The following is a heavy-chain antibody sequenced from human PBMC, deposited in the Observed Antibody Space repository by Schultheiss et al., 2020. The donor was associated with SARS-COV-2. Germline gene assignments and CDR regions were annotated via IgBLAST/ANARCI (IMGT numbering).Heavy chain of an antibody. Sequence: SLKEDGYTFTSYDINWVRQATGQGLEWMGWMNPNSGNTGYAQKFQGRVTMTRNTSISTAYMELSSLRSEDTAVYYCARGRAAVEDYWGQGTLVTV. V-gene: IGHV1-8*01. CDR3: ARGRAAVEDY. D-gene: IGHD6-13*01. CDR1: GYTFTSYD. J-gene: IGHJ4*02. CDR2: MNPNSGNT.